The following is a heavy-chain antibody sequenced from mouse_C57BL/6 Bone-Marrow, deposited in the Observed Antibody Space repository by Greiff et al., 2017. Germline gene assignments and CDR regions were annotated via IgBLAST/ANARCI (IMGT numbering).Heavy chain of an antibody. CDR2: INPSNGGT. CDR3: ARRGIYYDNYDAMDY. V-gene: IGHV1-53*01. CDR1: GYTFTSYW. D-gene: IGHD2-1*01. J-gene: IGHJ4*01. Sequence: VQLQQPGTELVKPGASVKLSCKASGYTFTSYWMHWVKQRPGQGLEWIGNINPSNGGTNYNEKFKSKATLTVDKSSSTAYMQLSSLTSEDSAVYYGARRGIYYDNYDAMDYWGQGTSVTVSS.